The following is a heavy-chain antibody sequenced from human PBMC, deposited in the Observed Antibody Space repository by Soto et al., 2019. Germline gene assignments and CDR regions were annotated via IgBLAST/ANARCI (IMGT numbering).Heavy chain of an antibody. D-gene: IGHD1-26*01. CDR2: ISSGSKTI. V-gene: IGHV3-48*02. Sequence: PGGSLRLSCAASGFTFSSYGMNWVRQAPGKGLEWVSYISSGSKTIYYADSVQGRFTVSRDNAKNSQYLQMSSLTDEDTAVYYCAREDILGARSFDYWGRGTLVTVSS. CDR1: GFTFSSYG. CDR3: AREDILGARSFDY. J-gene: IGHJ4*02.